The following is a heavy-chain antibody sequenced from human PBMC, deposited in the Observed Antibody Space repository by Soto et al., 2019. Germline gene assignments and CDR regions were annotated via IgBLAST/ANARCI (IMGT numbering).Heavy chain of an antibody. CDR2: MSGSGGST. D-gene: IGHD1-1*01. V-gene: IGHV3-23*01. CDR1: GFSFSSSA. J-gene: IGHJ4*02. CDR3: AKAGVNDFDH. Sequence: EVQLLESGGGLVQPGESLRLSCAASGFSFSSSAMSWVRQAPGKGLEWVSAMSGSGGSTYYADSVKGRFTISRDNSKNTLYLQRNSLRAEDTAVYYCAKAGVNDFDHWGQGTLVTVSS.